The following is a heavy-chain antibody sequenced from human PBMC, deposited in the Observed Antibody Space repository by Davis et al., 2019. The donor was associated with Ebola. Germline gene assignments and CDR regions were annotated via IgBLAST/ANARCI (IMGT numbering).Heavy chain of an antibody. CDR2: ISGSGGST. J-gene: IGHJ4*02. Sequence: PGGSLRLSCAASGSTFSSYAMSCVRQAPGKGMEWVSAISGSGGSTYYADSVKGWFTISRDNSKNTLYLQMNSLRAEDTAVYYCANDYNWSTFDYWGQGTLVTVSS. CDR1: GSTFSSYA. D-gene: IGHD1-20*01. V-gene: IGHV3-23*01. CDR3: ANDYNWSTFDY.